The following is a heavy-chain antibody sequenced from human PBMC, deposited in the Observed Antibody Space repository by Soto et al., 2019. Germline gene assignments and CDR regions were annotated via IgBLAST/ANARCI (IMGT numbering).Heavy chain of an antibody. J-gene: IGHJ4*02. CDR3: ARAQSKWHIVVVAAAYFDY. CDR2: IYYSGST. D-gene: IGHD2-21*02. Sequence: PSETLSLTCTVSGGSISSGGYYWSWIRQHPGKGLEWIGYIYYSGSTYYNPSLKSRVTISVDTSKNQFSLKLCSVTAADTAVYYCARAQSKWHIVVVAAAYFDYWGQGTLVTVSS. CDR1: GGSISSGGYY. V-gene: IGHV4-31*03.